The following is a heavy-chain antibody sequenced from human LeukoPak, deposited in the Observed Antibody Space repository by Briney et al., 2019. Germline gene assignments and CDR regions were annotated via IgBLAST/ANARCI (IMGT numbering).Heavy chain of an antibody. V-gene: IGHV4-59*01. J-gene: IGHJ6*03. D-gene: IGHD3-3*01. CDR3: ASFSPKYYYYMDV. CDR1: GGSISRYY. CDR2: IYYSGST. Sequence: PSETLSLTCTVSGGSISRYYWSWIRQPPGKGLEWIGYIYYSGSTDYNPSLKSRVTISVDTSKNQFSLKLSSVTAADTAVYYCASFSPKYYYYMDVWGKGTTVTVSS.